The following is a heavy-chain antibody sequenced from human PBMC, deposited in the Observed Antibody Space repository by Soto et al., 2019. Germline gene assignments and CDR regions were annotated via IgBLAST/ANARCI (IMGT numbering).Heavy chain of an antibody. Sequence: PGGSLRLSCAASGFTFSSYGMHWVRQAPRKGLEWVSVISNDGSHTHYADSVKGRFTISRDNSKNTVYLQMNTLRPDDTAVYYCQGVPAAARWDYYYGMDVWGQGTTVTVSS. CDR3: QGVPAAARWDYYYGMDV. CDR2: ISNDGSHT. J-gene: IGHJ6*02. V-gene: IGHV3-30*03. D-gene: IGHD2-2*01. CDR1: GFTFSSYG.